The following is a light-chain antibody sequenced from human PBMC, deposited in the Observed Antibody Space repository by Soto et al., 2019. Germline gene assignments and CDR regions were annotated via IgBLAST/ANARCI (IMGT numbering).Light chain of an antibody. V-gene: IGKV3-20*01. CDR2: GAS. Sequence: EIVLTQSPGTLSLSPGERATLSCSASQSVSSYLAWYQQKPGQAPRLFIYGASSRATGIPDRFSGSGSGTDFALTISRLEPEDFAVYYCQQYGSSLRTFGQGTKVDI. CDR3: QQYGSSLRT. J-gene: IGKJ1*01. CDR1: QSVSSY.